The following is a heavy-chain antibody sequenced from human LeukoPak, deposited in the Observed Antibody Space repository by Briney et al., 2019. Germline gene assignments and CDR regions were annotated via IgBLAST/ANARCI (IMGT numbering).Heavy chain of an antibody. CDR2: ITGSGGST. CDR1: GLTFSDYA. Sequence: SGGSLRLSCAASGLTFSDYARSWVRQASGKGLEWVSMITGSGGSTYFADSVKGRFTISRDNSKSTLYLQMNSLRDEDTALYYCAKDDKSYLASAGTTDYWGQGTLVTVSS. V-gene: IGHV3-23*01. D-gene: IGHD6-13*01. J-gene: IGHJ4*02. CDR3: AKDDKSYLASAGTTDY.